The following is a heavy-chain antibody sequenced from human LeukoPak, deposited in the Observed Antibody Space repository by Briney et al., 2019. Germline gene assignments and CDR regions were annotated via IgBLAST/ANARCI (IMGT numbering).Heavy chain of an antibody. Sequence: PGGSLRLSCADSGFSSSTYAMHWVRQAPGKGLEWVAVISYDGSIKYYADSVKGRSTISRDNSKNILFLQMSSLRVEDTAVYYCAYLHDDWGQGTLVTVPS. J-gene: IGHJ4*02. CDR1: GFSSSTYA. V-gene: IGHV3-30*03. CDR3: AYLHDD. CDR2: ISYDGSIK.